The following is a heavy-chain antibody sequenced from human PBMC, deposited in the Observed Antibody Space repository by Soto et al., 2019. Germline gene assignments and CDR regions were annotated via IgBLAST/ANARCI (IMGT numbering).Heavy chain of an antibody. CDR2: ISSSSSTI. V-gene: IGHV3-48*02. Sequence: EVQLVESGGGLVQPGGSLRLSCAASGFTFSSYSMNWVRQAPGKGLAWVSYISSSSSTIYYADSVKGRFTISRDNAKNSLYLQMNSLRDEDTAVYYCARGGLAYCGGDCSLRMDVWGQGTTVTVSS. J-gene: IGHJ6*02. D-gene: IGHD2-21*02. CDR1: GFTFSSYS. CDR3: ARGGLAYCGGDCSLRMDV.